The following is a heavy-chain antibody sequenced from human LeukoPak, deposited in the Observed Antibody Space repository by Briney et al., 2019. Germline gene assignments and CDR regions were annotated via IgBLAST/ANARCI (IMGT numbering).Heavy chain of an antibody. J-gene: IGHJ5*02. CDR2: INPNNGDT. Sequence: ASVKVSCKASGYTFTRYYMHWVGQAPGQGGEWVGWINPNNGDTDIAQKFQGRVTMTRDTSIATSYMEVDSLTSDDTAVYYCARESACGTTNCLAPADWLDPWGQGTLVIVSS. D-gene: IGHD2-2*01. CDR1: GYTFTRYY. V-gene: IGHV1-2*02. CDR3: ARESACGTTNCLAPADWLDP.